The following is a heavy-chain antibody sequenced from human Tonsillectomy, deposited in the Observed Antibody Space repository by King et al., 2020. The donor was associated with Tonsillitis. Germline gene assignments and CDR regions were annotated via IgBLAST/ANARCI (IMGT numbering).Heavy chain of an antibody. Sequence: VQLVESGAEVKKSGASVKVSCKASGHIFTGNYMHWVRQAPGQGLERMGWINPNSGDTKYAQKFQGRVTMTRDTSISTAYMELSRLRSDDTAIYYCAREEGYGDHYFNYWGQGTLVTVSS. V-gene: IGHV1-2*02. D-gene: IGHD4-17*01. CDR3: AREEGYGDHYFNY. J-gene: IGHJ4*02. CDR2: INPNSGDT. CDR1: GHIFTGNY.